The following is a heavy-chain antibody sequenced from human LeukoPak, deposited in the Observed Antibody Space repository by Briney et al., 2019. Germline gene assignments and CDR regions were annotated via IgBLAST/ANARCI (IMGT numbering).Heavy chain of an antibody. CDR3: AKYASGTMRDY. V-gene: IGHV4-39*01. CDR1: GASISTVGYY. J-gene: IGHJ4*02. D-gene: IGHD3-10*01. Sequence: SETLSLTCAVSGASISTVGYYWGWIRQAPEKGLEWIGKVDYRGITQYDPSLKSRVIMSLDTSKNQFSLILSSVTAADTAMHYCAKYASGTMRDYWGQGTLVTVSP. CDR2: VDYRGIT.